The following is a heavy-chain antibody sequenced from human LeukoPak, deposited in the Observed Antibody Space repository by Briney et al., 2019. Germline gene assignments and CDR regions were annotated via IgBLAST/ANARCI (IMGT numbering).Heavy chain of an antibody. CDR3: ARPQILATDTYFQH. Sequence: EASVKVSCKASGGTFSSYAISWVRQAPGQGLEWMGRIIPILGITNSAQRFQGRVTITADKSTNTAYMELSSLRSDDTAMYYCARPQILATDTYFQHWGQGTLVTVSS. CDR2: IIPILGIT. J-gene: IGHJ1*01. CDR1: GGTFSSYA. V-gene: IGHV1-69*04. D-gene: IGHD1-1*01.